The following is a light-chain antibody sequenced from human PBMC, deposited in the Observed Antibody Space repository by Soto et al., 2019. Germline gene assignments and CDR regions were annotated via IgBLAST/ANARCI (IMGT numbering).Light chain of an antibody. V-gene: IGKV1-5*01. CDR3: QQYNRLIT. CDR2: DAT. Sequence: DSQMTKSPSILSASVGDSVTITCRASQTIDSWVAWYQQKPGKAPKLLVYDATSLESGVSSRFSGSGYGTDFTLSINNLQPDDFATYYCQQYNRLITFGQGTRLEIK. J-gene: IGKJ5*01. CDR1: QTIDSW.